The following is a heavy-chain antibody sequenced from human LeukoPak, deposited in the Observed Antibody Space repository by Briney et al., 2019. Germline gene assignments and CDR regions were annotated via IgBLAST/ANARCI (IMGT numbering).Heavy chain of an antibody. V-gene: IGHV3-23*01. CDR1: GFTFSSYA. CDR2: ISGSGGST. Sequence: PGGSLRLSCAASGFTFSSYAMSWVRQAPGKGLEWVSAISGSGGSTYYADPVKGRFTISRDNAKNSLYLQMNSLRAEDTAVYYCAELGITMIGGVWGKGTTVTISS. J-gene: IGHJ6*04. CDR3: AELGITMIGGV. D-gene: IGHD3-10*02.